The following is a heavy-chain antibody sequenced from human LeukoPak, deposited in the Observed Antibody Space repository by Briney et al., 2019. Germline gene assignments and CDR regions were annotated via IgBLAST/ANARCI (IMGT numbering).Heavy chain of an antibody. CDR3: ARAPRGYSSYYFDY. V-gene: IGHV3-30*03. J-gene: IGHJ4*02. CDR2: ISYDGSNK. D-gene: IGHD5-18*01. Sequence: GGSLRLSCAASGFTFSSYGMHWVRQAPGKGLEWVAVISYDGSNKYYADSVKGRFTISRDNSKNTLYLQMNSLRAEDTAVYYCARAPRGYSSYYFDYWGRGTLVTVSS. CDR1: GFTFSSYG.